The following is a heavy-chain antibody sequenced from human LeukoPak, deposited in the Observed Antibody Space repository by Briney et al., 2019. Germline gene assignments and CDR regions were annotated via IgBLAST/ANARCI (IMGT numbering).Heavy chain of an antibody. Sequence: ASVKVSCKASGYTFTSYGISWVRQAPGQGLEWMGWISAYNGSTNYAQKLQGRVTMTTDTSTSTAYTELRSLRSDDTAVYYCARPYGDYYDSSGYYLAYWGQGTLVTVSS. CDR1: GYTFTSYG. CDR2: ISAYNGST. D-gene: IGHD3-22*01. V-gene: IGHV1-18*01. CDR3: ARPYGDYYDSSGYYLAY. J-gene: IGHJ4*02.